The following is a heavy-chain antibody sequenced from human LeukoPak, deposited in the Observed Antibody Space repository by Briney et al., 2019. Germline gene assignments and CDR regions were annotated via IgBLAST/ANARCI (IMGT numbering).Heavy chain of an antibody. D-gene: IGHD6-13*01. CDR2: ISGGGGST. Sequence: GSLRLSCAASGFTFSSYAMSWVRQAPGKGLEWVSVISGGGGSTYYADSVKGRFTISRDNSKNTLYLQMNSLRAEDTAVYYCAKLIAAAVTNWFDPWGQGTLVTVSS. J-gene: IGHJ5*02. CDR1: GFTFSSYA. V-gene: IGHV3-23*01. CDR3: AKLIAAAVTNWFDP.